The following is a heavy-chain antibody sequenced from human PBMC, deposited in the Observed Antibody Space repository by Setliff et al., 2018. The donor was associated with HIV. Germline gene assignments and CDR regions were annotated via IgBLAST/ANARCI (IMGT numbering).Heavy chain of an antibody. V-gene: IGHV3-48*03. J-gene: IGHJ4*02. CDR3: AKNDILTGYYKGVDY. CDR2: ISSSGSSI. D-gene: IGHD3-9*01. CDR1: GFTFGSYP. Sequence: GGSLRLSCAASGFTFGSYPMHWVRQAPGKGLEWVSYISSSGSSIYYGDSGKGRFTISRDNAKNSLYLQMNSLRAEDTAVYYCAKNDILTGYYKGVDYWGPGTLVTVSS.